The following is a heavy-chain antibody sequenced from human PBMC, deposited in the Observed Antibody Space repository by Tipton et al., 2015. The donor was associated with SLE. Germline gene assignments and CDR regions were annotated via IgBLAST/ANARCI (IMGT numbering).Heavy chain of an antibody. CDR2: IYYSGST. D-gene: IGHD5-24*01. J-gene: IGHJ3*02. V-gene: IGHV4-59*01. Sequence: TLSLTCTVSGGSISSYYWSWIRQPPGKGLEWIGNIYYSGSTNYNPSLKSRVTISVDTSKNQFSLKLSSVTAADTAVYYCARDPGDGYNYGAFDIWGQGTMVTVSS. CDR3: ARDPGDGYNYGAFDI. CDR1: GGSISSYY.